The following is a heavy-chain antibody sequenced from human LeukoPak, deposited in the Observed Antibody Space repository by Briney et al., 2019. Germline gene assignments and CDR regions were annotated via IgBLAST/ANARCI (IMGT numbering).Heavy chain of an antibody. J-gene: IGHJ6*03. CDR2: IYSGGST. V-gene: IGHV3-53*01. CDR3: ARSSYCSSTSCYYYYYMDV. CDR1: GFTVSSNY. D-gene: IGHD2-2*01. Sequence: PGGSLRLSCAASGFTVSSNYMSWVRQAPGKGLEWVSVIYSGGSTYYADSVKGRFTISRDNSKNTLYLQMNSLRAEDTAVYYCARSSYCSSTSCYYYYYMDVWGKGTTVTVSS.